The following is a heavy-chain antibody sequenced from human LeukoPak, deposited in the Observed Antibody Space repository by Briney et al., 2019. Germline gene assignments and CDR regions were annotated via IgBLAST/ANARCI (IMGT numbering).Heavy chain of an antibody. Sequence: QSGGSLRLSCSASGFTFDNYAMTWARQAPGKGLEWVSTISDSGSDTYYADSLKGRFTISRDNSKNTLYLQMNSLRAEDAAVYYCARRFWNAPDYWGQGTLVTVSS. CDR3: ARRFWNAPDY. CDR2: ISDSGSDT. CDR1: GFTFDNYA. V-gene: IGHV3-23*01. J-gene: IGHJ4*02. D-gene: IGHD1-1*01.